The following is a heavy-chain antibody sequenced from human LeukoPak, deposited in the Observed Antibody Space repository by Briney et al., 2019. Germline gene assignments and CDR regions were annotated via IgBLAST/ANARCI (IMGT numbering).Heavy chain of an antibody. V-gene: IGHV3-66*01. Sequence: PGGSLTRSCSASGXTVITNYVSWVRQAPGKGLEWGSTIYSGGSTYYADPVKGRFILSRDISRNTLYLKMNRLRADDTAVYYCARGGPPDPYGMDVWGQGTTVTVSS. CDR3: ARGGPPDPYGMDV. J-gene: IGHJ6*02. D-gene: IGHD1-14*01. CDR1: GXTVITNY. CDR2: IYSGGST.